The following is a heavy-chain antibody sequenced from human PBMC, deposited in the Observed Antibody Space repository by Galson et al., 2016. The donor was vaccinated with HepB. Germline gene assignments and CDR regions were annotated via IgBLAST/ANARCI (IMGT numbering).Heavy chain of an antibody. CDR1: GFTFSNYA. Sequence: SLRLSCAASGFTFSNYAMSWVRQAPGGGLEWVSPISGSGDGTYYADSVKGRFTISRDNSKNTLYLQMNSLRAEDTAVYYCAKGRQYSPTWSNDAFDIWGQGTMVTVSS. D-gene: IGHD1-26*01. J-gene: IGHJ3*02. CDR2: ISGSGDGT. CDR3: AKGRQYSPTWSNDAFDI. V-gene: IGHV3-23*01.